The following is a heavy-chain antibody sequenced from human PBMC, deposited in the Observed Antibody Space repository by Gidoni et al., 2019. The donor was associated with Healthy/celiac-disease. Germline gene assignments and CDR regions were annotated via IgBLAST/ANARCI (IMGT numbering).Heavy chain of an antibody. CDR1: GGTFSSYA. D-gene: IGHD6-13*01. CDR2: LIPIFGTA. CDR3: ARGVLERIAAAGTFGYYYYYGMDV. V-gene: IGHV1-69*01. J-gene: IGHJ6*02. Sequence: QVQLVQSGAEVKKPGSSVKVSCKASGGTFSSYAISWVRQAPGQGLEWTGGLIPIFGTASYAQKFQGRVTITADESTSTAYMELSSLRSEDTAVYYCARGVLERIAAAGTFGYYYYYGMDVWGQGTTVTVSS.